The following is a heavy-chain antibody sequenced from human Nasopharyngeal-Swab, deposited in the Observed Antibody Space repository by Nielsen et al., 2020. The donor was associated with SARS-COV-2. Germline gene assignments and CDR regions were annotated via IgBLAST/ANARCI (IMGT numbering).Heavy chain of an antibody. CDR2: ISAYNGNT. V-gene: IGHV1-18*01. Sequence: ASVKVSCKDSGYTFTSYGISWVRQAPGQGLEWMGWISAYNGNTNYAQKLPGRVTMTPDPSTSPAYMELRSLRSDDTAVYYCARVANYYGSGSYLHWFDPWGQGTLVTVSS. CDR3: ARVANYYGSGSYLHWFDP. CDR1: GYTFTSYG. J-gene: IGHJ5*02. D-gene: IGHD3-10*01.